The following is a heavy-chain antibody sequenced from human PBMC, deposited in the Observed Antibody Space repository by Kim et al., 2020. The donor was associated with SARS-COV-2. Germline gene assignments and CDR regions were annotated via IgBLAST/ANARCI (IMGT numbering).Heavy chain of an antibody. D-gene: IGHD6-19*01. Sequence: GGSLRLSCAASGFTFDDYAMHWVRQAPRKGLEWVSGISWNSGSIGYADSVKGRFTISRDNAKNSLYLQMNSLRAEDTALYYCAKDPADSSGWYYGMDVWGQGTTVTVSS. V-gene: IGHV3-9*01. CDR1: GFTFDDYA. J-gene: IGHJ6*02. CDR3: AKDPADSSGWYYGMDV. CDR2: ISWNSGSI.